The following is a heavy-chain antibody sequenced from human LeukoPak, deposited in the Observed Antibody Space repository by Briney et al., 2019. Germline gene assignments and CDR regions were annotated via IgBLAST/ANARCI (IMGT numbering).Heavy chain of an antibody. D-gene: IGHD4-17*01. CDR1: GFTFSSYE. CDR3: ARDADDYGDYSDRYFDY. V-gene: IGHV3-48*03. CDR2: ISSSGSTI. Sequence: GGSLRLSCAASGFTFSSYEMNWVRQAPGKGLEWVSYISSSGSTIYYADSVKGRFTISRDNAKNSLYLQMNSLRAEDTAVYYCARDADDYGDYSDRYFDYWAREPWSPSPQ. J-gene: IGHJ4*02.